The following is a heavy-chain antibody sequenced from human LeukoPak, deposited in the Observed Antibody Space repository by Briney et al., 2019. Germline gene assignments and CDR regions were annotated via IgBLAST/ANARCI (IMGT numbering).Heavy chain of an antibody. V-gene: IGHV4-4*02. CDR1: GGSISSSNW. CDR2: IYHSGST. D-gene: IGHD1-26*01. Sequence: PSGTLSLTCAVSGGSISSSNWWSWVRHPPGKGLEWIGEIYHSGSTNHNPSLKSRVTISVDKSKNQFSLKLSSVTAADTAMYYCARVVGATTSFDYWGQGTLVTVSS. J-gene: IGHJ4*02. CDR3: ARVVGATTSFDY.